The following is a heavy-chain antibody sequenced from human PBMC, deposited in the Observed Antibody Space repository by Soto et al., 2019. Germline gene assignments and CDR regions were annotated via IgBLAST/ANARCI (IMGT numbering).Heavy chain of an antibody. CDR3: ARESEDLTSNFDY. CDR1: GFTFTRYS. V-gene: IGHV3-21*06. CDR2: ISSTTHYI. J-gene: IGHJ4*02. Sequence: GGSLRLSCADSGFTFTRYSMNWVRQAPGKGLEWVSSISSTTHYIYYADSMRGRFTISRDNAKNAVYLEMNSLRAEDTAVYYCARESEDLTSNFDYWGQGTLVTVSS.